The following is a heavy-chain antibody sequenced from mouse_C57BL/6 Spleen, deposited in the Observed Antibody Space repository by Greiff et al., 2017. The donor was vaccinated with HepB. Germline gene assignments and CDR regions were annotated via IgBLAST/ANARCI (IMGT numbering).Heavy chain of an antibody. CDR2: INPNYGTT. V-gene: IGHV1-39*01. CDR3: ATTVAPYWYFDV. Sequence: EVKLMESGPELVKPGASVKISCKASGYSFTDYNMNWVKQSNGKSLEWIGVINPNYGTTSYNQKFKGKATLTVDQSSSTAYMQLNSLTSEDSAVYYCATTVAPYWYFDVWGTGTTVTVSS. CDR1: GYSFTDYN. D-gene: IGHD1-1*01. J-gene: IGHJ1*03.